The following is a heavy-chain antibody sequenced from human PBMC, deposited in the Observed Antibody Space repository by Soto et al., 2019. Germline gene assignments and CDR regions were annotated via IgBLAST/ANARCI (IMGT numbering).Heavy chain of an antibody. CDR1: GFSLSNIGAG. CDR3: AYSAYANGWQIIEY. Sequence: QITVKESSPTLVKPTQTLTLTCTFSGFSLSNIGAGVGWIRQPPGKALEWLALIYWGDDKRYNSSLKTRLTITKDTSNTQVVLTVANMDPADTGTYYCAYSAYANGWQIIEYWGQGTLVTVSS. CDR2: IYWGDDK. D-gene: IGHD2-2*01. V-gene: IGHV2-5*02. J-gene: IGHJ4*02.